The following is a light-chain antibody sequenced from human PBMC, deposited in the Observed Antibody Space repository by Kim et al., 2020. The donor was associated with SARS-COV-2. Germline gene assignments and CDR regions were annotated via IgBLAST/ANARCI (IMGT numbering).Light chain of an antibody. J-gene: IGLJ2*01. V-gene: IGLV3-19*01. CDR1: SLRSYY. CDR3: SSRDSNGYVL. CDR2: GKN. Sequence: SSELTQDPAVSVALGQTVRITCQGDSLRSYYASWYQQKPGQAPIVVISGKNNRPSGIPDRFSGSSSGNTASLTITGAQAEDEADYCCSSRDSNGYVLFGGGPQ.